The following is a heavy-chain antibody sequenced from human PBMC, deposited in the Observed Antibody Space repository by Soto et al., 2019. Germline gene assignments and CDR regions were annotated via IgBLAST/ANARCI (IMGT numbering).Heavy chain of an antibody. Sequence: GASVKVSCKASGYTFSSYGITWVRQAPGQGFEWMGWISADNGNTKYAQKFQGRVTMTTDTSTRTAYMELRSLRSDDTAVYYCARDAHRFLEWLLLDYWGQGTLVTVSS. CDR3: ARDAHRFLEWLLLDY. CDR1: GYTFSSYG. V-gene: IGHV1-18*01. J-gene: IGHJ4*02. CDR2: ISADNGNT. D-gene: IGHD3-3*01.